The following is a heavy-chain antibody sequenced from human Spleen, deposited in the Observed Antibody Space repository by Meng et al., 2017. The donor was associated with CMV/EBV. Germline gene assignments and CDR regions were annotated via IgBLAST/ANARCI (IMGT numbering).Heavy chain of an antibody. CDR1: GFTVSSNY. Sequence: GGSLRLSCAASGFTVSSNYMSWVRQAPGKGLEWVSVNYSGGSTYYADSVKGRFTISRDNSKNTLYLQMNSLRAEDTAVYYCARSVYSSSWYSWWGQGTLVTVSS. D-gene: IGHD6-13*01. CDR3: ARSVYSSSWYSW. V-gene: IGHV3-53*01. J-gene: IGHJ4*02. CDR2: NYSGGST.